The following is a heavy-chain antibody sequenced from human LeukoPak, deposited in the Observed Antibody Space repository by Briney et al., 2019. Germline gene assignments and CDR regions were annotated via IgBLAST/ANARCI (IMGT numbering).Heavy chain of an antibody. Sequence: GSLRLSCAASGFTFSSYAMSWVRQAPGKGLEWVSAISGSGGSTYYADSVKGRFTISRDNSKNTLYLQMNSLRAEDTAVYYCAKDSPDIVVVVAATWDAFDIWGQGTMVTVSS. CDR2: ISGSGGST. CDR1: GFTFSSYA. D-gene: IGHD2-15*01. J-gene: IGHJ3*02. CDR3: AKDSPDIVVVVAATWDAFDI. V-gene: IGHV3-23*01.